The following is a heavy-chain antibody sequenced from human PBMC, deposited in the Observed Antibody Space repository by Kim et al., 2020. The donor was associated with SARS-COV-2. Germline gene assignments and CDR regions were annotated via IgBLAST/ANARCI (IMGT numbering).Heavy chain of an antibody. CDR3: ARDLWGRIDGDGSGSDYPDS. J-gene: IGHJ4*02. Sequence: GGSLRLSCAASGFTFSSYAMSWVRQAPGKGLEWVAVISYDGSNKYYADAVKGRFTISRDNAKNTLYLQMNSLRAEDTAVYYCARDLWGRIDGDGSGSDYPDSGGEGTLLTVSS. D-gene: IGHD3-10*01. CDR2: ISYDGSNK. V-gene: IGHV3-30*04. CDR1: GFTFSSYA.